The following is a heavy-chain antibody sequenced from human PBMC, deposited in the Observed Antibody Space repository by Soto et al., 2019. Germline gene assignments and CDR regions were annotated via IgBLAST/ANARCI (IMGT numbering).Heavy chain of an antibody. CDR3: ARCGIAARPRWGMDV. J-gene: IGHJ6*02. CDR2: IDPSDSYT. D-gene: IGHD6-6*01. V-gene: IGHV5-10-1*01. CDR1: GYSFTSYW. Sequence: GESLEISCKGSGYSFTSYWISWVRQMPGKGLEWMGRIDPSDSYTNYSPSFQGHVTISADKSISTAYLQWSSLKASDTAMYYCARCGIAARPRWGMDVWGQGTTVTVSS.